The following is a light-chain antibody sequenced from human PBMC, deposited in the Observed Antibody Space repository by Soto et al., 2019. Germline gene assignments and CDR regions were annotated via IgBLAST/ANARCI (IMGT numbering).Light chain of an antibody. Sequence: QSVLTQPASVSGSPGQSITISCTGTSSDVGGYNYVSWYQQHPGKATKLMIYDVNDRPSGVSNHFSASKSGNTASLTISGLQAEDEADYYCCSYTSSSTPWVFGTGTKVTVL. CDR3: CSYTSSSTPWV. V-gene: IGLV2-14*03. CDR2: DVN. CDR1: SSDVGGYNY. J-gene: IGLJ1*01.